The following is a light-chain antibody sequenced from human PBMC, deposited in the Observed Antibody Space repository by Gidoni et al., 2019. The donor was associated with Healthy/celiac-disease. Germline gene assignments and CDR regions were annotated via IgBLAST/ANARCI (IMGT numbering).Light chain of an antibody. CDR2: AAS. CDR1: QSISSY. CDR3: QQSYSTLRE. V-gene: IGKV1-39*01. J-gene: IGKJ1*01. Sequence: DPVCITCRASQSISSYLNWYQQKPVKAPKLLIYAASSLQSGVPSRFSGSGSGTDFTLTSSSLQHEDVATYYCQQSYSTLREFGQGTKVEIK.